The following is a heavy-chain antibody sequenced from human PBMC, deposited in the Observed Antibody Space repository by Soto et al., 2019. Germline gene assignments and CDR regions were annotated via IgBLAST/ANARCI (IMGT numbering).Heavy chain of an antibody. V-gene: IGHV3-23*01. CDR2: ISGSGGST. Sequence: EVQLLESGGGLVQPGGSLRLSCAASVFTFSSYAMSWVRQAPGKGLEWVSAISGSGGSTYYADSVKGRFTISRDNSKNTLYLQMNSLRAEDTAVYYCAKDAANYDYIWGSYRRGDYWGQGTLVTVSS. D-gene: IGHD3-16*02. J-gene: IGHJ4*02. CDR1: VFTFSSYA. CDR3: AKDAANYDYIWGSYRRGDY.